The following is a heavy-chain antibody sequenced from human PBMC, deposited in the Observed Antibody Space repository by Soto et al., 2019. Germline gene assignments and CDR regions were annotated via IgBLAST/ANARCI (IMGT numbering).Heavy chain of an antibody. J-gene: IGHJ5*02. Sequence: HPGGSLRLSCKASGFTFSDFGMHWVSQAPGKGLEWVSAIWYDGSYQYYADSVRGRFTTSRDNSNNTLLLEMNSLRVEDTAVYYCARDRLITYGAKIAPDHWGQGALVTVSS. CDR3: ARDRLITYGAKIAPDH. V-gene: IGHV3-33*01. CDR1: GFTFSDFG. CDR2: IWYDGSYQ. D-gene: IGHD3-16*01.